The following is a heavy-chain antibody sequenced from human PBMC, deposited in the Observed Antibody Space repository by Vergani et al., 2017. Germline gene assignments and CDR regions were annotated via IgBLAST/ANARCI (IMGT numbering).Heavy chain of an antibody. D-gene: IGHD5-18*01. J-gene: IGHJ6*02. Sequence: VQLVESGGGLVKPGGSLRLSCAASGFTFSSYSMNWVRQAPGKGLEWVAVIWYDGSNKYYADSVKGRFTISRDNSKNTLYLQMNSLRAEDTAVYYCAREARYSYGNYYYYYGMDVWGQGTTVTVSS. CDR2: IWYDGSNK. CDR3: AREARYSYGNYYYYYGMDV. V-gene: IGHV3-33*08. CDR1: GFTFSSYS.